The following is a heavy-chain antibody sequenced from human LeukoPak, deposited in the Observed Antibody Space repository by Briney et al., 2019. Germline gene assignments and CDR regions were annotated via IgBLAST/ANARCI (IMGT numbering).Heavy chain of an antibody. V-gene: IGHV5-51*01. CDR3: AVAVAGTSSDY. CDR1: GYSFATYW. J-gene: IGHJ4*02. D-gene: IGHD6-19*01. Sequence: GESLQISCKGSGYSFATYWIGWVRQMPGKGLEWMGIIYPGDSDTRYSPSFQGQVTISADKSISTAYLQWSSLKASDTAIYYCAVAVAGTSSDYWGQGTLVTVSS. CDR2: IYPGDSDT.